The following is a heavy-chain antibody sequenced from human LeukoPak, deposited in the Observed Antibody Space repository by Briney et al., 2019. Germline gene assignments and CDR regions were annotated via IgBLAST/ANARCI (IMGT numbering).Heavy chain of an antibody. CDR3: ARENIRQLRLGLDY. CDR1: GGSFSGYY. Sequence: SGTLSLTCAVYGGSFSGYYWSWIRQPPGKGLEWIGEINHSGSTNYNPSLKSRVTISVDTSKNQFSLKLSSVTAADTAVYYCARENIRQLRLGLDYWGQGTLVTVSS. CDR2: INHSGST. J-gene: IGHJ4*02. V-gene: IGHV4-34*01. D-gene: IGHD3-16*01.